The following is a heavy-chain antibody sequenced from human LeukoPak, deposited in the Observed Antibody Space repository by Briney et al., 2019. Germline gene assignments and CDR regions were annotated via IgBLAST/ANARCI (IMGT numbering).Heavy chain of an antibody. Sequence: SETLSLTCAVYGGSFSGYYWSWIRQPPGKGLEWIGEINHGGSTNYNPSLKSRVTISVDTSKNQFSLKLSSVTAADTAVYYCARRSYSGYGFGVYYYYYMDVWGKGTTVTVSS. D-gene: IGHD5-12*01. J-gene: IGHJ6*03. CDR1: GGSFSGYY. CDR2: INHGGST. CDR3: ARRSYSGYGFGVYYYYYMDV. V-gene: IGHV4-34*01.